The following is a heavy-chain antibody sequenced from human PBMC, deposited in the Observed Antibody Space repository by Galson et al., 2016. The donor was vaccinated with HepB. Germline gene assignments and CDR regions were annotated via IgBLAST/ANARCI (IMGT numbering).Heavy chain of an antibody. D-gene: IGHD5-18*01. Sequence: SETLSLTCTVSGVSVNSANSYWSLIRQPPGKGLEWIGHISYSGSTTYNPSLKSRVSMSVDTSRNQFSLTLNSVTAADTALYYWSRYFSGYSYGYIDYWGLGTLVAVSS. CDR2: ISYSGST. V-gene: IGHV4-61*01. CDR3: SRYFSGYSYGYIDY. CDR1: GVSVNSANSY. J-gene: IGHJ4*02.